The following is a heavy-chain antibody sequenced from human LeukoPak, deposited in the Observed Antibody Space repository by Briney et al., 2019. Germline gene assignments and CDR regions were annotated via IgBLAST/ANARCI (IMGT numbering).Heavy chain of an antibody. J-gene: IGHJ4*02. CDR2: IYTSEST. Sequence: SETLSLTCTVSGDSISSGAHYWNWIRQPAGKGLEWIGRIYTSESTNYNPSLKSRVTISVDTSKNQFSLKLTSVTAADTAVYYCARERSIAARPFDYWGQGTLVTVSS. V-gene: IGHV4-61*02. CDR1: GDSISSGAHY. D-gene: IGHD6-6*01. CDR3: ARERSIAARPFDY.